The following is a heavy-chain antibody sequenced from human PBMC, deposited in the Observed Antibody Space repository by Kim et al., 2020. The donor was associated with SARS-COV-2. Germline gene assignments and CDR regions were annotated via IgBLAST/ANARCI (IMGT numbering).Heavy chain of an antibody. D-gene: IGHD2-15*01. CDR2: IYYSGST. CDR1: GGSISSGGYY. V-gene: IGHV4-31*03. CDR3: ARGEVVVAATTEVYFDY. J-gene: IGHJ4*02. Sequence: SETLSLTCTVSGGSISSGGYYWSWIRQHPGKGLEWIGYIYYSGSTYYNPSLKSRVTISVDTSKNQFSLKLSSVTAADTAVYYCARGEVVVAATTEVYFDYWGQGTLVTVSS.